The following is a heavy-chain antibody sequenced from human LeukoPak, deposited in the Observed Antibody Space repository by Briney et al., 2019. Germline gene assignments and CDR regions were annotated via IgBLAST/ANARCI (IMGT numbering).Heavy chain of an antibody. J-gene: IGHJ5*02. CDR3: ARQRGYSGYRHWFDP. D-gene: IGHD5-12*01. CDR2: IYYSGST. CDR1: GDSISSDNSY. V-gene: IGHV4-39*01. Sequence: SETLSLTCTVSGDSISSDNSYWGWIRQPPGKGLEWIGSIYYSGSTYYNPSLKSRVTISVDTSKNQFSLKLSSVTAADTAVYYCARQRGYSGYRHWFDPWGQGTLVTVSS.